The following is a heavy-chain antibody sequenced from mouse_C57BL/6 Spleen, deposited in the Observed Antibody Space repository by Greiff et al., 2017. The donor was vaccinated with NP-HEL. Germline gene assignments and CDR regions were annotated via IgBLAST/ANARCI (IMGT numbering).Heavy chain of an antibody. CDR3: AREDYYGGAMDD. D-gene: IGHD1-1*01. J-gene: IGHJ4*01. CDR2: IYPSGSDT. V-gene: IGHV1-61*01. Sequence: QVQLQQSGAELVRPGSSVKLSCKASGYTFTSYWMAWVKQRPGQGLEWIGNIYPSGSDTHYLQQFKDKDTLTVDKSSSTAYMQLSSLTSEDSAVYYCAREDYYGGAMDDWGQGTSVTVSS. CDR1: GYTFTSYW.